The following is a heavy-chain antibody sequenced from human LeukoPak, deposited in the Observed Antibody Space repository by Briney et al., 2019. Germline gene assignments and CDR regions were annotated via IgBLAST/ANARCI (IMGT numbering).Heavy chain of an antibody. D-gene: IGHD1-26*01. J-gene: IGHJ4*02. Sequence: SETLSLTCAVYGGSFSGYYWSWIRQPPGKGLEWIGEINHSGSTNYNPSLKSRVTISVDTSKNQFSLKLSSVTAADTAMYFCAREEMPGKFDYWGQGILVTVSS. CDR2: INHSGST. CDR3: AREEMPGKFDY. V-gene: IGHV4-34*01. CDR1: GGSFSGYY.